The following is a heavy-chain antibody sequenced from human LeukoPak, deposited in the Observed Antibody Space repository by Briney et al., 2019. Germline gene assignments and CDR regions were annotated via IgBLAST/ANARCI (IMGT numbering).Heavy chain of an antibody. V-gene: IGHV4-30-2*01. CDR3: ARDHNWNYFDY. Sequence: SQTLSLTCTVSGGSISSGGYYWSWIRQPPGKGLEWIGYIYHSGSTYYNPSLKSRVTISVDRSKNQFSLKLSSVTAADTAVYYCARDHNWNYFDYWGQGTLVTVSS. CDR1: GGSISSGGYY. CDR2: IYHSGST. J-gene: IGHJ4*02. D-gene: IGHD1-20*01.